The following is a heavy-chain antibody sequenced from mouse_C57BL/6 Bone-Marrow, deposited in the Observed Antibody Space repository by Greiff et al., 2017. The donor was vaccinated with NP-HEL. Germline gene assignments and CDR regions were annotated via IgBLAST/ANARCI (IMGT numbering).Heavy chain of an antibody. CDR3: YRGSSYDD. Sequence: VQLQQSGAELARPGASVKLSCKASGYTFTSYGISWVKQRTGQGLEWIGEIYPSSGTTYYNEKFKGKATLTADQSSSTAYMQLSSLTSADSAVYVGYRGSSYDDWCQGTTLTVSS. V-gene: IGHV1-81*01. CDR1: GYTFTSYG. D-gene: IGHD1-1*01. CDR2: IYPSSGTT. J-gene: IGHJ2*01.